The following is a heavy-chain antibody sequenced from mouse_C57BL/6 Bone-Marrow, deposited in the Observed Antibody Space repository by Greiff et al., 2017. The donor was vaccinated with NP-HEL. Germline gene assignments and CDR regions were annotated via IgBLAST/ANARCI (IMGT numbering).Heavy chain of an antibody. J-gene: IGHJ1*03. CDR3: ARGAYYYGSSSYWYFDA. CDR2: IYPGSGST. Sequence: QVQLQQPGAELVKPGASVKMSCKASGYTFTSYWITWVKQRPGQGLEWIGDIYPGSGSTNYNEKFKSKATLTVDTSSSTAYMQLSSLTSEDSAVYHCARGAYYYGSSSYWYFDAWGTGTTVTVSP. D-gene: IGHD1-1*01. V-gene: IGHV1-55*01. CDR1: GYTFTSYW.